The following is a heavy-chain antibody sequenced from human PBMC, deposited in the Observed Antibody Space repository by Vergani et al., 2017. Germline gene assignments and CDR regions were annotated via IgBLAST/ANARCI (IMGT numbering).Heavy chain of an antibody. D-gene: IGHD3-10*01. Sequence: QVQLVESGGGVVQPGRSLRLSCAASGFTFSSYGMHWVRQAPGKGLEWVAVISYDGSNKYYADSVKGRFTISRDNSKNTLYLQMNSLRAEDTAVYYCAKDYIIGSGSYYNMYYYDYGMDVWGQGTTVTVSS. J-gene: IGHJ6*02. V-gene: IGHV3-30*18. CDR2: ISYDGSNK. CDR3: AKDYIIGSGSYYNMYYYDYGMDV. CDR1: GFTFSSYG.